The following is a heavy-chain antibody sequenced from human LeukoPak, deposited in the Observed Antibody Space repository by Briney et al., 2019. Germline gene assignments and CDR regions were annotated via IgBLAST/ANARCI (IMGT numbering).Heavy chain of an antibody. V-gene: IGHV3-23*01. Sequence: PGGSLRLSCAASGFTFSSYAMSWVRQAPGKGLEWVSAISGSGGSTYYADSVKGRFTISRGNSKNTLYLQMNSLRAEDTAVYYCAKVSVQPGYSSGWSINWFDHWGQGTLVTVSS. D-gene: IGHD6-19*01. CDR2: ISGSGGST. CDR3: AKVSVQPGYSSGWSINWFDH. CDR1: GFTFSSYA. J-gene: IGHJ5*02.